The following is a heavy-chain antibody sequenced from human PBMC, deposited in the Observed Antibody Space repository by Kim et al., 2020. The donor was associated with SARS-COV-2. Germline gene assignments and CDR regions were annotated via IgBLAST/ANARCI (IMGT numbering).Heavy chain of an antibody. J-gene: IGHJ6*02. Sequence: GESLKISCKGSGYNFDNYRITWVRQMSGKGLEWMGRIDPSDSYTKYSPSFQGHVSISVDKSVSTAYLQWSSLKASDTPIYYCARARYSLYYGIDVWGQGTTVTVSS. CDR2: IDPSDSYT. CDR3: ARARYSLYYGIDV. CDR1: GYNFDNYR. V-gene: IGHV5-10-1*01. D-gene: IGHD5-12*01.